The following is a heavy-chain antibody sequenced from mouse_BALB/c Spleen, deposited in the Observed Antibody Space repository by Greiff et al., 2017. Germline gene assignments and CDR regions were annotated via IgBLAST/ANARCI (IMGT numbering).Heavy chain of an antibody. V-gene: IGHV1-87*01. J-gene: IGHJ2*01. Sequence: LQESGAELARPGASVKLSCKASGYTFTSYWMQWVKQRPGQGLEWIGAIYPGDGDTRYTQKFKGKATLTADKSSSTAYMQLSSLASEDSAVYYCARSYGNYGDFDYWGQGTTLTVSS. CDR1: GYTFTSYW. CDR2: IYPGDGDT. D-gene: IGHD2-1*01. CDR3: ARSYGNYGDFDY.